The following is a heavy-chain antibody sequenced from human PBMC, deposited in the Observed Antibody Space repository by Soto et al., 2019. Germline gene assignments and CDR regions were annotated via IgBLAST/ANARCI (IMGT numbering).Heavy chain of an antibody. V-gene: IGHV4-34*01. J-gene: IGHJ4*02. Sequence: QVQLQQWGAGLLKPSETLSLTCAVYGGSFSGYYWNWIRQPPGKGLEWIGEINHSGSTNYNPSLTSRVTISGDTSKTQFSLKLSSVTAADTAVYYCARGWGRIFDYWGQGTLVTVSS. CDR1: GGSFSGYY. CDR3: ARGWGRIFDY. D-gene: IGHD7-27*01. CDR2: INHSGST.